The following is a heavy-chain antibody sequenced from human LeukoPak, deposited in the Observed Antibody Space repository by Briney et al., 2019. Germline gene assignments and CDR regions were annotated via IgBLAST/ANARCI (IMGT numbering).Heavy chain of an antibody. CDR3: ARELFDL. CDR1: GYSISSGYY. Sequence: SETLSLTCTVSGYSISSGYYWGWIRQPPGKGLEWIGSIYHSGSTYYNPSLKSRVTISVDTSKNQFSLKLSSVTAADTAVYYCARELFDLWGQGTLVTVSS. J-gene: IGHJ5*02. V-gene: IGHV4-38-2*02. CDR2: IYHSGST.